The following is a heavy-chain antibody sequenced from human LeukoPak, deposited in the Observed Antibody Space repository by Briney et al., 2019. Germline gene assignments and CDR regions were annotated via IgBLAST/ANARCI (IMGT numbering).Heavy chain of an antibody. CDR2: TYYDGNT. CDR1: GGSASNNNYY. V-gene: IGHV4-39*01. D-gene: IGHD3-22*01. Sequence: SETLSLTCTVSGGSASNNNYYWGWIRQSPGKGLEWIGSTYYDGNTFYNPSLRSRVTMSVDTSKNQFSLKLTPVTAADSAVYYCARQYDSSGYIMTFDYWGQGTLDTVSS. CDR3: ARQYDSSGYIMTFDY. J-gene: IGHJ4*02.